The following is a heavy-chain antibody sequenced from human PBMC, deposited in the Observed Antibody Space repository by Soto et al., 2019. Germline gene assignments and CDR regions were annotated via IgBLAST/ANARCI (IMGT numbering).Heavy chain of an antibody. CDR3: AKDRPTYYYDSSGYYYIGIDY. CDR2: ISGSGGST. Sequence: GGSLRLSCAASGFTFSSYAMSWVRQAPGKGLEWVSAISGSGGSTYYADSVKGRFTISRDNSKNTLYLQMNSLRAEDTAVYYCAKDRPTYYYDSSGYYYIGIDYWGKGTLVTVSS. CDR1: GFTFSSYA. J-gene: IGHJ4*02. V-gene: IGHV3-23*01. D-gene: IGHD3-22*01.